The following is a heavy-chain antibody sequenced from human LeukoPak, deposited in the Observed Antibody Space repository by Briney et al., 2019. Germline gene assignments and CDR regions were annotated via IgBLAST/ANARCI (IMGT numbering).Heavy chain of an antibody. D-gene: IGHD2-15*01. Sequence: SETLSLTCTVSGGSISSSSYYWGWIRQPPGKGLEWIGSIYYSGSTYYNPSLKSRVTITVDTSKNQFSLKLSSVTTADTAVYYCAREVVVAATRWVYWGQGTLVTVSS. CDR1: GGSISSSSYY. CDR2: IYYSGST. V-gene: IGHV4-39*07. J-gene: IGHJ4*02. CDR3: AREVVVAATRWVY.